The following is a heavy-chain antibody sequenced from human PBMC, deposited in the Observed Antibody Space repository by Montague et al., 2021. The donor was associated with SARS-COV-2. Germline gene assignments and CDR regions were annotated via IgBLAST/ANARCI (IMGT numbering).Heavy chain of an antibody. CDR2: IYYSGST. J-gene: IGHJ3*02. Sequence: SETLSLTCTVSGGSISSYYWSWIRQPPGKGLEWIGYIYYSGSTNYNPSLKSRVTISVDTSKNQFSLKLSSLTAADTALYYCARTYYDILTGYYNRGAFDIWGQGTMVTVSS. V-gene: IGHV4-59*08. CDR1: GGSISSYY. D-gene: IGHD3-9*01. CDR3: ARTYYDILTGYYNRGAFDI.